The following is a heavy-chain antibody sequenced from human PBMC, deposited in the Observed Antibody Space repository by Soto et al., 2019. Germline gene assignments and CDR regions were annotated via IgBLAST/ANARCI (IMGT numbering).Heavy chain of an antibody. D-gene: IGHD3-10*01. V-gene: IGHV4-4*02. CDR2: IYHSGST. CDR3: ARRWMVRGVMNWFDP. Sequence: QVQLQESGPGLVKPSGTLSLTCAVSGGSISSSNWWSWVRQPPGKGLEWIGEIYHSGSTNYNPSLTGRAPISIDKSKNPFSLKLSSVTAADTAVYYCARRWMVRGVMNWFDPWGPGTLVTVSS. CDR1: GGSISSSNW. J-gene: IGHJ5*02.